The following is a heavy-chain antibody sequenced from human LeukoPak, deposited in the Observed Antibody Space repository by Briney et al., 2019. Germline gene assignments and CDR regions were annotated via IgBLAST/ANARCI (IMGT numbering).Heavy chain of an antibody. V-gene: IGHV1-2*04. J-gene: IGHJ6*02. CDR2: INPNSGGT. Sequence: ASVKVSCKASGYTFTSYAMNWVRQAPGQGLEWMGWINPNSGGTNYAQKFQGWVTMTRDTSISTAYMELSRLRSDDTAVYYCARGSRDGYNYYYYGMDVWGQGTTVTVSS. CDR1: GYTFTSYA. CDR3: ARGSRDGYNYYYYGMDV. D-gene: IGHD5-24*01.